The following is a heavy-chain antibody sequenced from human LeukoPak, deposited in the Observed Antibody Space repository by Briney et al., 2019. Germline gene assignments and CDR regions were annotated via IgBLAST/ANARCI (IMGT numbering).Heavy chain of an antibody. CDR2: IRSKANSYAT. CDR1: GFTFSGSA. J-gene: IGHJ4*02. D-gene: IGHD2-2*03. V-gene: IGHV3-73*01. CDR3: ILDVVVVPAAKNFDY. Sequence: PGGSLRLSCAASGFTFSGSAMHWVRQASGKGLEWVGRIRSKANSYATAYAASVKGRFTISRDDSKNTAYLQMNSLKTEDTAVYYCILDVVVVPAAKNFDYWGQGTLVTVSS.